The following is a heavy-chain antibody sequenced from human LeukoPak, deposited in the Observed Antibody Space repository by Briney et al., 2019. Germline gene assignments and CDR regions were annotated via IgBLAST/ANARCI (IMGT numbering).Heavy chain of an antibody. J-gene: IGHJ4*02. CDR3: ARDLKYAGYSSGWYGY. CDR2: INPSGGST. Sequence: ASVKVSCKASGYTFTSYYMHWVRQAPGQGLEWMGIINPSGGSTSYAQKFQGRVTMTRDTSTSTVYMELSSLRSEDTAVYDCARDLKYAGYSSGWYGYWGQGTLVTVSS. D-gene: IGHD6-19*01. V-gene: IGHV1-46*01. CDR1: GYTFTSYY.